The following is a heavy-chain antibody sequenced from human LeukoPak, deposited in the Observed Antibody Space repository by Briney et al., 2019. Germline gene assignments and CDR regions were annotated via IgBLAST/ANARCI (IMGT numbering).Heavy chain of an antibody. V-gene: IGHV1-69*04. D-gene: IGHD6-19*01. Sequence: SVKDSCKASGGTLSSYAISWVRQAPGQGLEWMGRIIPILGIANYAQKFQGRVTITADKSTSTAYMELSSLRSEDTAVYYCARGSGWYFDPWGQGTLVTVSS. CDR2: IIPILGIA. CDR1: GGTLSSYA. CDR3: ARGSGWYFDP. J-gene: IGHJ5*02.